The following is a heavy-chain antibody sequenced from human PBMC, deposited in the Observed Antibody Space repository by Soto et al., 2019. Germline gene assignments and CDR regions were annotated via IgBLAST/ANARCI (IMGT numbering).Heavy chain of an antibody. CDR1: GSTFTSYY. Sequence: ASLKFSCTSAGSTFTSYYMHCGRHAPAQVLELMGIINPSGGSTSYAQKFQGRVTMTRDTSTSTVYMELSSLRSEDTAVYYCARDSGYSYGSLPSYGMAVWGQGTTVTVSS. V-gene: IGHV1-46*01. J-gene: IGHJ6*02. CDR2: INPSGGST. CDR3: ARDSGYSYGSLPSYGMAV. D-gene: IGHD5-18*01.